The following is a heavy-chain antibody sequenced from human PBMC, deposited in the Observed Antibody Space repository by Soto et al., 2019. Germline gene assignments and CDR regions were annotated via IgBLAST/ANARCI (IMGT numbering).Heavy chain of an antibody. CDR2: IYHSGST. V-gene: IGHV4-4*02. J-gene: IGHJ5*02. D-gene: IGHD6-19*01. CDR3: ARTKQLIAVADHNWFAP. CDR1: GGSISSSNW. Sequence: PSETLSLTCAVSGGSISSSNWWSWVRQPPGKGLECIGEIYHSGSTNYNPSLKSRVTISVDKSKNQFSLKLSSVTAADTAVYYCARTKQLIAVADHNWFAPWGQGALVTFSS.